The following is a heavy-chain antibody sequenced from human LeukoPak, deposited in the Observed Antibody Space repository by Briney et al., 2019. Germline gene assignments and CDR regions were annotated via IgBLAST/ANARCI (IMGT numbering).Heavy chain of an antibody. CDR1: GGSISSYY. CDR3: AGTVVTHDAFDI. J-gene: IGHJ3*02. D-gene: IGHD4-23*01. V-gene: IGHV4-59*01. CDR2: IYYSGST. Sequence: SETLSLTCTVSGGSISSYYWSWIRQPPGKGLEWIGYIYYSGSTNYNPSLKSRVTISVDTSKNQFSLKLSSVTAADTAVYYCAGTVVTHDAFDIWGQGTMVTVSS.